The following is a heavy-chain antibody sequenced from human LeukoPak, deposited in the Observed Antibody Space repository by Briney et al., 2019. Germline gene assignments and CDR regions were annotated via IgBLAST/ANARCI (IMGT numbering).Heavy chain of an antibody. V-gene: IGHV1-3*04. CDR2: INTGNGNT. Sequence: GASVKVSCKASGYTFTSYAMHWVRQAPGQRLECMGWINTGNGNTNYSQKFQGRVTITRDTSAGTAYMDLSSLRSEDTAVYYCTRNTETAIPLPYYFDYWGQGTLVTVSS. CDR3: TRNTETAIPLPYYFDY. J-gene: IGHJ4*02. CDR1: GYTFTSYA. D-gene: IGHD2-21*02.